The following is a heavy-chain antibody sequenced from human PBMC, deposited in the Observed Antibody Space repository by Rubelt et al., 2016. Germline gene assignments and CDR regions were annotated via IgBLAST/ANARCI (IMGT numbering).Heavy chain of an antibody. CDR3: ARDPRGKDDLDY. D-gene: IGHD3-10*01. Sequence: QVQLVQSGTEFKEPGASVRVSCKASGYIFITYGISWVRQAHGQGLEGMGWIGVYNGENAYEQNFQGRVTMTTDTSTSMAYMELRSLRSDDTSVYYCARDPRGKDDLDYWGQGTLVIVSS. CDR2: IGVYNGEN. CDR1: GYIFITYG. V-gene: IGHV1-18*04. J-gene: IGHJ4*02.